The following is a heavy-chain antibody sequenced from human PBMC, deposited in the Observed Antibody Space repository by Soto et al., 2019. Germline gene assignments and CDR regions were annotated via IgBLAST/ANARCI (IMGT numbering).Heavy chain of an antibody. D-gene: IGHD2-15*01. CDR3: ARGYCSGGSCGDAFDI. J-gene: IGHJ3*02. Sequence: QVQLQESGPGLVKPSQTLSLTCTVSGGSISSGGYYWSWIRQHPGKGLEWIGYIYYSGSTYYNPSLKSRVTISVDTSKNQLSLKLSSVTAADTAVYYCARGYCSGGSCGDAFDIWGQGTMVTVSS. CDR1: GGSISSGGYY. CDR2: IYYSGST. V-gene: IGHV4-31*03.